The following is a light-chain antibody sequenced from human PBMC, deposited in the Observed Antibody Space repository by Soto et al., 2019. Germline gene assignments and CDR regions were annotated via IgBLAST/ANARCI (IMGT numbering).Light chain of an antibody. V-gene: IGKV1-5*03. CDR2: KAS. CDR1: QSISNW. CDR3: QQYGTSFTWT. Sequence: DIQMTQSPSTLSASVGDRVTITCRASQSISNWLAWYQQKPGKAPNLLIYKASTLESGVPLRFSGSGSGTEFTLTISSLQPDDYATYYCQQYGTSFTWTFGQGTKVDIK. J-gene: IGKJ1*01.